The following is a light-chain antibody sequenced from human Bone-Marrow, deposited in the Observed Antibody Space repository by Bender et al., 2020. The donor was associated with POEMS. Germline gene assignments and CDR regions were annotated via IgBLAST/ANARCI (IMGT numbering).Light chain of an antibody. V-gene: IGLV2-14*02. Sequence: QSALTQPASVSGSPGQSITISCTGTSSDVGGYNLVSWYQQHPGKAPKLMIYEVSKRPSGIPERFSGSKSGTSASLAISGLHSEDEADYYCVAWDDTLNGWVFGGGTKLTVL. J-gene: IGLJ2*01. CDR2: EVS. CDR1: SSDVGGYNL. CDR3: VAWDDTLNGWV.